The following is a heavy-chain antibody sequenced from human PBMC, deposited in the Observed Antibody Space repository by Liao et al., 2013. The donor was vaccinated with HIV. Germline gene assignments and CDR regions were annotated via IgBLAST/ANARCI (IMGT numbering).Heavy chain of an antibody. D-gene: IGHD2-21*01. J-gene: IGHJ4*02. CDR1: DGSISGYY. CDR2: IYNTGST. V-gene: IGHV4-59*01. Sequence: QVQLQESGPGLVKPSETLSLTCTVSDGSISGYYLSWIRQPPGKGLEWIGYIYNTGSTNYNPSLRSRVTISLDTSKNQFSLKLSSVTAADTAVYYCARLRRWGLGYLDFWGQGALVTVSS. CDR3: ARLRRWGLGYLDF.